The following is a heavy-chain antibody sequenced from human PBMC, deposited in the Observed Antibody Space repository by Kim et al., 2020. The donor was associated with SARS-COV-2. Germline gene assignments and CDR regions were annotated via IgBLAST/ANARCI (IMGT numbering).Heavy chain of an antibody. CDR2: ISYNGNGK. CDR3: MRESLRRGNGWSPPSFD. CDR1: GFTFTDYA. D-gene: IGHD6-19*01. Sequence: GGSLRLSCAASGFTFTDYALHWVRQAPGKGLEWVAVISYNGNGKFYADSARGRFTISRDTSTNTVSLQMSGLASEDTAVYYCMRESLRRGNGWSPPSFD. V-gene: IGHV3-30*04. J-gene: IGHJ3*02.